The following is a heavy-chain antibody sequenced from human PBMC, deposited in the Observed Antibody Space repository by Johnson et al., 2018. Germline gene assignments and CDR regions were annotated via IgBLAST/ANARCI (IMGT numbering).Heavy chain of an antibody. Sequence: VQLVESGGGLVQPGGSLRLSCAASGFTFSTYAMSWVRQAPGKGLEWVSTISGSGGRTYYADSVKGRFTISRDNSKNTVYLQMNSLRAEDTAVHYCAKVLFWEFGSGHPFDAFDMWGQGPMVTVSS. CDR1: GFTFSTYA. CDR2: ISGSGGRT. D-gene: IGHD3-3*01. V-gene: IGHV3-23*04. J-gene: IGHJ3*02. CDR3: AKVLFWEFGSGHPFDAFDM.